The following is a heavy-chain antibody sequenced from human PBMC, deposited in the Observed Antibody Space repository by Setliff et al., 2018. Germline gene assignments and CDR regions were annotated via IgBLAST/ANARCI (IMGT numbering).Heavy chain of an antibody. CDR2: IYYSGST. V-gene: IGHV4-59*01. J-gene: IGHJ6*02. CDR1: GGSISSYY. Sequence: KPSETLSLTCTVSGGSISSYYWSWIRQPPGKGLEWIGFIYYSGSTNYNPSLKSRVTISVDTSKNQFSPKLSSVTAADTAVYYCARDRPIAAAGTFIRYYYYYGMDVWGQGTTVTVSS. CDR3: ARDRPIAAAGTFIRYYYYYGMDV. D-gene: IGHD6-13*01.